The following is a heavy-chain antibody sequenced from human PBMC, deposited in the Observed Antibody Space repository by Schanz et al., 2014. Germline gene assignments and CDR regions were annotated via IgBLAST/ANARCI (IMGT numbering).Heavy chain of an antibody. CDR1: GFTFRGYA. CDR3: AKDVIGYSRPFDV. V-gene: IGHV3-23*01. D-gene: IGHD5-12*01. J-gene: IGHJ3*01. CDR2: ISNGGGGYI. Sequence: EVQLLESGGDLVQPGGSLRLSCVVSGFTFRGYAMSWVRQAPGKGLQWVSTISNGGGGYISYADLVKGRFTISRDNSMNTLSLQMITLGVEDTALYYCAKDVIGYSRPFDVWGQGTMVTVSS.